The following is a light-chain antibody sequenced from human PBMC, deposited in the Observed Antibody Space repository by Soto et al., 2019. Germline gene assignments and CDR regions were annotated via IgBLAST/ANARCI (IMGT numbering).Light chain of an antibody. CDR2: GAS. Sequence: EIVMTQSPGTLSLSPGERATLSCRASQSVSTNLAWYQQIPGQAPRLLIYGASTRATGIPARFSGSGSGTEFTLAISSRQSEDFAVYYCQHYNDWPQTFGLGTKV. V-gene: IGKV3-15*01. CDR3: QHYNDWPQT. CDR1: QSVSTN. J-gene: IGKJ1*01.